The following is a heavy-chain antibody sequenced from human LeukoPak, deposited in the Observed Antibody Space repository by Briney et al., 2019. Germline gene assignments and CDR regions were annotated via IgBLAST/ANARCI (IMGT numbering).Heavy chain of an antibody. CDR3: ARVNYDILTGYYFDY. V-gene: IGHV3-53*01. Sequence: GGSLRLSCAASGFTFSSNYMSWVRQAPGKGLEWVSVIYSGGSTYYADSVKGRFTISRDNSKNTLYLQINSLGAEDTAVYYCARVNYDILTGYYFDYWGQGTLVTVSS. CDR2: IYSGGST. J-gene: IGHJ4*02. D-gene: IGHD3-9*01. CDR1: GFTFSSNY.